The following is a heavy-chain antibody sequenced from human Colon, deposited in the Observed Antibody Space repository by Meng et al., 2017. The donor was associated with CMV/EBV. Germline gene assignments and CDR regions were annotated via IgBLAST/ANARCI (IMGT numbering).Heavy chain of an antibody. CDR3: ARLRLRGTTAHALDP. Sequence: GESLKISCQASGYLFANYWITWERQMPGKGLEWMGVIYPGDSDTRYSPAFQGHVTFSADKSIDTAYLYWNSLKASDTAMYYCARLRLRGTTAHALDPWGQGTLVTVSS. CDR1: GYLFANYW. V-gene: IGHV5-51*01. CDR2: IYPGDSDT. J-gene: IGHJ5*02. D-gene: IGHD2/OR15-2a*01.